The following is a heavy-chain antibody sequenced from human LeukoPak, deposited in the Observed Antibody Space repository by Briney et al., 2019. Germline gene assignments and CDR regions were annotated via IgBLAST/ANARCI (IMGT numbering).Heavy chain of an antibody. CDR3: ARDRGDSSGYYYENYYGMDV. V-gene: IGHV3-33*01. D-gene: IGHD3-22*01. Sequence: SGGSLRLSCAASGISFSDYGMHWVRQAPGKGLEWVAVIWCDGSNKYYADSVKGRFTISRDNSKNTLYLQMNSLRAEDTAVYYCARDRGDSSGYYYENYYGMDVWGQGTTVTVSS. J-gene: IGHJ6*02. CDR2: IWCDGSNK. CDR1: GISFSDYG.